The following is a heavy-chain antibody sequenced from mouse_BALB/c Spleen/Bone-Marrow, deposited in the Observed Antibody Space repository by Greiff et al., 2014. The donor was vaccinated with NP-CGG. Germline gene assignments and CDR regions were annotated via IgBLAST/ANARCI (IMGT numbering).Heavy chain of an antibody. Sequence: VVKTGASVKISCKASGYSFTGYYMHWVKQCHGKSLEWIGYISCYNGATSYNQKFKGKATFTVDTSSSTAYMQFNSLTSEDSAVYYCARGGMITSQAWFAYWGQGTLVTVSA. CDR3: ARGGMITSQAWFAY. CDR2: ISCYNGAT. D-gene: IGHD2-4*01. V-gene: IGHV1S34*01. J-gene: IGHJ3*01. CDR1: GYSFTGYY.